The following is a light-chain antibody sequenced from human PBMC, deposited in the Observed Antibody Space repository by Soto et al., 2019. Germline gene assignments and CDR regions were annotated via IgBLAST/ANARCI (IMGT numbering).Light chain of an antibody. Sequence: DIQTTQSPSTLSASVVDIVTITCRASQSISSWLAWYQQKPGKAPKVLIYDASSLESGVPSRLSGSGSGTEFTLTISSLQPDDFATYYCKQYNSYWTCGQGTKGDIK. V-gene: IGKV1-5*01. CDR1: QSISSW. CDR2: DAS. CDR3: KQYNSYWT. J-gene: IGKJ1*01.